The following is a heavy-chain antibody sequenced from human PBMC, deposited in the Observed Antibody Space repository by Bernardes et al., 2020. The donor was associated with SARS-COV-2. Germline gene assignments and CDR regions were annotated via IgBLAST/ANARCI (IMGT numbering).Heavy chain of an antibody. J-gene: IGHJ4*02. Sequence: ASVKVSCRTSGYSFTDYLIHWVRQVPGQGPEWMGWVNPKTGATRYAQNYRDRITMTTDTSISTGYMELSRLRSDDTAIYYCARDRLGEAGGGGWGPGTLVTVS. D-gene: IGHD2-8*02. CDR2: VNPKTGAT. CDR3: ARDRLGEAGGGG. CDR1: GYSFTDYL. V-gene: IGHV1-2*02.